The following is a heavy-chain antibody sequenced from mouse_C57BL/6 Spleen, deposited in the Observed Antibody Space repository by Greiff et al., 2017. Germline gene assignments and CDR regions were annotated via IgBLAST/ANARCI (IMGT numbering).Heavy chain of an antibody. CDR1: GYTFTSYW. CDR2: IDPSDSET. V-gene: IGHV1-52*01. Sequence: QVQLQQPGAELVRPGSSVNLSCKASGYTFTSYWMHWVKQRPIQGLEWIGNIDPSDSETHYNQKFKDKATLTVDKSSSTAYMQLSSLTSEDSAVXYCARRYFDVWGTGTTVTVSS. CDR3: ARRYFDV. J-gene: IGHJ1*03.